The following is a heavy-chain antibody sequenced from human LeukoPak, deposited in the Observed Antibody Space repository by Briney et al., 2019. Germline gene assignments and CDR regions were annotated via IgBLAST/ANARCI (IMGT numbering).Heavy chain of an antibody. CDR2: ISSSGTNI. D-gene: IGHD1-26*01. J-gene: IGHJ5*02. CDR3: TLTWSEGP. Sequence: TSGGSLRLSCAASGFTFSDHFMSWIRQSPGKGLEWVSYISSSGTNIDYADSVKGRFTISRDNAKNSLYLQMNSLRVEDTAVYYCTLTWSEGPWGQGTLVTVSS. V-gene: IGHV3-11*01. CDR1: GFTFSDHF.